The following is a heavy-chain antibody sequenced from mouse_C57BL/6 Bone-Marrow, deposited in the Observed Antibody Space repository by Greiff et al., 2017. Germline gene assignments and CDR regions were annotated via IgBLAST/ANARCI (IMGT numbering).Heavy chain of an antibody. CDR3: ARVQFITTVVAYYFDY. V-gene: IGHV5-4*01. J-gene: IGHJ2*01. CDR2: ISDGGSYT. Sequence: VQLVESGGGLVKPGGSLKLSCAASGFTFSSYAMSWVRQTPEKRLEWVATISDGGSYTYYPDNVKGRFTISRDNAKNNLYLQMSHLKSEDTAMYYCARVQFITTVVAYYFDYWGQGTTLTVSS. CDR1: GFTFSSYA. D-gene: IGHD1-1*01.